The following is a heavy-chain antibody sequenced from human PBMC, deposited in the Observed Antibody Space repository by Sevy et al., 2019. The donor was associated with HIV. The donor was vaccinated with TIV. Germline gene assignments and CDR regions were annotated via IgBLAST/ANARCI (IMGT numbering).Heavy chain of an antibody. V-gene: IGHV1-8*01. J-gene: IGHJ6*02. CDR1: GYTFTSYD. D-gene: IGHD3-3*01. CDR2: MSPNSGNT. CDR3: ARAVHYDFWSGYYGLPYYYYGMDV. Sequence: ASVKVSCKASGYTFTSYDINWVRQATGQGLEWMGWMSPNSGNTGYAQKFQGRVTMTRNTSISTAYMELSSLRSEDTAVYYCARAVHYDFWSGYYGLPYYYYGMDVWGQGTTVTVSS.